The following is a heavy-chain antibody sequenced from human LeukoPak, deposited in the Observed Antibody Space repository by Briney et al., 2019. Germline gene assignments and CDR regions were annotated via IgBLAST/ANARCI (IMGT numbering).Heavy chain of an antibody. J-gene: IGHJ4*02. V-gene: IGHV3-7*01. D-gene: IGHD4-17*01. CDR2: IKEDGSGK. Sequence: GGSLRLSCAASGFTFSSYWMSWVRQAPGKGLEWVANIKEDGSGKYYVDSVKGRFTISRDNAKNSLYLQMNNLRAEDTAVYYCARDNYGDYKYWGQGTLVTVSS. CDR3: ARDNYGDYKY. CDR1: GFTFSSYW.